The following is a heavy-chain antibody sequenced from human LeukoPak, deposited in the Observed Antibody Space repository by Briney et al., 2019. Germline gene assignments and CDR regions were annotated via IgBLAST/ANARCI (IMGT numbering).Heavy chain of an antibody. D-gene: IGHD4-23*01. J-gene: IGHJ4*02. V-gene: IGHV3-21*04. CDR3: AKDQTPYY. CDR1: GFTFSSYN. Sequence: PGGSLRLSCAGSGFTFSSYNMNWVRQAPGKGLEWVSSISGSSSYIYYADSVKGRFTISRGNAKNSLYLQMNSLRADDTAVYYCAKDQTPYYWGQGTLVTVSS. CDR2: ISGSSSYI.